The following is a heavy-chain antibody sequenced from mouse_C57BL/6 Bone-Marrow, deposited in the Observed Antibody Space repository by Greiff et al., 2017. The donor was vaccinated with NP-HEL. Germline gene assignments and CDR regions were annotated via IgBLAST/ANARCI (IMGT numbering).Heavy chain of an antibody. CDR2: ILPNSGST. J-gene: IGHJ1*03. CDR3: SYYGSSYWYFDV. Sequence: QVQLQQSGAELVKPGASVKLSCKASGYTFTSYWMHWVKQRPGQGLEWIGMILPNSGSTNYNEKFKSKATLTVDKSSSTAYMQLSSLTSEDSAVYYCSYYGSSYWYFDVWGTGTTVTVSS. CDR1: GYTFTSYW. D-gene: IGHD1-1*01. V-gene: IGHV1-64*01.